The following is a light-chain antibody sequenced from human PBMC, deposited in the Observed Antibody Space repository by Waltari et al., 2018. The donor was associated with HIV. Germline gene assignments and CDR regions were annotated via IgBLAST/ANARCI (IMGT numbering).Light chain of an antibody. CDR2: RDS. CDR3: QVWDSSTGV. Sequence: SYELTQPLSVSVALGQKARITCGGNNIGSKKVHWYQQKPGQAPLLVIYRDSNRPSGIPERFSGSNSGNTATLTISRAQAGDEADYYCQVWDSSTGVFGGGTKLTVL. CDR1: NIGSKK. V-gene: IGLV3-9*01. J-gene: IGLJ3*02.